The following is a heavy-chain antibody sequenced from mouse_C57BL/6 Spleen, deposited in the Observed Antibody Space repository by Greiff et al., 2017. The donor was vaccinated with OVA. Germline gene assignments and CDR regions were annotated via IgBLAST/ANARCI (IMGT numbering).Heavy chain of an antibody. V-gene: IGHV1-26*01. J-gene: IGHJ4*01. CDR2: INPNNGGT. D-gene: IGHD1-1*01. Sequence: VQLQQSGPELVKPGASVKISCKASGYTFTDYYMNWVKQSHGKSLEWIGDINPNNGGTSYNQKFKGKATLTVDKSSSTAYMELRSLTSEDSAVYYCARAYGSSPYYAMDYWGQGTSVTVSS. CDR3: ARAYGSSPYYAMDY. CDR1: GYTFTDYY.